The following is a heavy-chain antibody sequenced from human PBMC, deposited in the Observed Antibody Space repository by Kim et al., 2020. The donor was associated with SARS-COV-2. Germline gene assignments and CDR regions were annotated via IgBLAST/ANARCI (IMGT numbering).Heavy chain of an antibody. J-gene: IGHJ4*02. Sequence: SETLSLTCTVSGGSVSSGSYYWSWIRQPPGKGLEWIGYIYYSGSTNYNPSLKSRVTISVDTSKNQFSLKLSSVTAADTAVYYCARYSSGRNRDYWGQGTL. V-gene: IGHV4-61*01. CDR1: GGSVSSGSYY. CDR3: ARYSSGRNRDY. D-gene: IGHD6-19*01. CDR2: IYYSGST.